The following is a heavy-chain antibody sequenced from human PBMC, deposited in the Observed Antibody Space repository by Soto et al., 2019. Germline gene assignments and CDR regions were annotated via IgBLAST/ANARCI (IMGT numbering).Heavy chain of an antibody. J-gene: IGHJ4*02. CDR3: ARADAVTTTLIIHYFFDF. V-gene: IGHV3-64*07. Sequence: DVQLVESGGGLVQPGGSLRLSCAVSGFTFSNYTMHWFRQAPGKRLEYVSAISSDGGTTYYADSVKGRFSISRDNSKNTLYLQMGSLRSEDMGLYYCARADAVTTTLIIHYFFDFWGQGTLVTVSS. CDR2: ISSDGGTT. D-gene: IGHD4-17*01. CDR1: GFTFSNYT.